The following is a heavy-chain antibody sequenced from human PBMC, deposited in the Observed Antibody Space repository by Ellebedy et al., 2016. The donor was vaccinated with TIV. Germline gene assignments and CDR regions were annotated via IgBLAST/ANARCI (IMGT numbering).Heavy chain of an antibody. Sequence: PGGSLRLSCAASGFTFSSYAMSWVRQGPGEGLEWVSAISGSSGSTYYADSVKGRFTISRDNSKNTLYLQMNSLSAEDTAVYYCARDPVGVGPAFDIWGQGTIVTVSS. CDR2: ISGSSGST. CDR3: ARDPVGVGPAFDI. J-gene: IGHJ3*02. V-gene: IGHV3-23*01. D-gene: IGHD4-23*01. CDR1: GFTFSSYA.